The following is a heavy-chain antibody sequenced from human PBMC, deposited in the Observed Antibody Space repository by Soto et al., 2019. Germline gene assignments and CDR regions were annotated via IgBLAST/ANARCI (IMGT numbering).Heavy chain of an antibody. J-gene: IGHJ5*02. D-gene: IGHD2-2*02. Sequence: ASVKVSCKASGYTFTSYAMHWVRQAPGQRLEWMGWINAGNGNTKYSQKFKGRVTITRDTSASTAYMELSSLRSEDTAVYYCARNGILVPAAIGWFDPWGQGTLVTVSS. CDR1: GYTFTSYA. CDR2: INAGNGNT. V-gene: IGHV1-3*01. CDR3: ARNGILVPAAIGWFDP.